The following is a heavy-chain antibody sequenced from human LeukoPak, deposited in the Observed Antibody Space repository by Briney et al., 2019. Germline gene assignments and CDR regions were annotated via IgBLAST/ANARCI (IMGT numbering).Heavy chain of an antibody. CDR1: GFTLDDYG. CDR2: INWNGGST. V-gene: IGHV3-20*04. CDR3: AREGYDFWSGYYMDV. Sequence: GGSLRLSCAASGFTLDDYGMSWVRQAPGKGLEWVSGINWNGGSTGYADSVKGRFTISRDNAKNSLYLQMSSLRAEDTALYYCAREGYDFWSGYYMDVWGKGTTVTVSS. J-gene: IGHJ6*03. D-gene: IGHD3-3*01.